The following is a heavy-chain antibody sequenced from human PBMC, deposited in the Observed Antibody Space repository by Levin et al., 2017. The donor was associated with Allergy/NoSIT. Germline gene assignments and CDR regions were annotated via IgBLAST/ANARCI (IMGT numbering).Heavy chain of an antibody. CDR3: AHLKYIGWFDP. Sequence: SGPTLVKPPQTLTLTCTFSGFSLSTSGVGVGWIRQPPGKALEWLALIYWNDDKRYSPSLKSRLTITKDTSKNQVVLTMTNMDPVDTATYYCAHLKYIGWFDPWGQGTLVTVSS. J-gene: IGHJ5*02. V-gene: IGHV2-5*01. CDR1: GFSLSTSGVG. CDR2: IYWNDDK. D-gene: IGHD5-12*01.